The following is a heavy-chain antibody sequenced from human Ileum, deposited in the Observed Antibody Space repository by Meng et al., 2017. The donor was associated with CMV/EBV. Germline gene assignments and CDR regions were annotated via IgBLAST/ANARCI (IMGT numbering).Heavy chain of an antibody. D-gene: IGHD3-3*01. CDR1: GFTSSVYA. CDR2: ITGSGANT. Sequence: GESLKISCAASGFTSSVYAMTWVRQAPGKGLEWVSAITGSGANTYYAHSVKGRFTISRDNSKNTVYLQMDSLRVEDTAVYFCAKPRHPYYDVRSAFWNWGQGTPVTVSS. V-gene: IGHV3-23*01. CDR3: AKPRHPYYDVRSAFWN. J-gene: IGHJ4*02.